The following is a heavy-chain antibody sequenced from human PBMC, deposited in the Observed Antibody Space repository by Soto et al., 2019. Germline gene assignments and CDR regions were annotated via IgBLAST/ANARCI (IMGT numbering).Heavy chain of an antibody. V-gene: IGHV3-23*01. Sequence: PGGSLRLSCAASGFTFSSYAMSWVRQAPGKGLEWVSAISGSGGSTYYVDSVKGRFTISRDNSKNTLYLQMNSLRAEDTAVYYCAKDLAATDAFDIWGQGTMVTVSS. CDR1: GFTFSSYA. CDR3: AKDLAATDAFDI. J-gene: IGHJ3*02. D-gene: IGHD2-15*01. CDR2: ISGSGGST.